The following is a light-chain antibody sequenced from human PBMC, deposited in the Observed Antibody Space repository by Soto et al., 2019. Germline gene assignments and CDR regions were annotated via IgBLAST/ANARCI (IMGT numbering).Light chain of an antibody. CDR2: GAS. CDR3: QQYNNWPLT. V-gene: IGKV3-15*01. Sequence: EIVMTQSPATLSVSPGERATLSCRASQSISDNLAWYQQKPGQAPRLLIYGASTGATSNPARFSGSGSGTECTLSISSLQSEDFAIYSCQQYNNWPLTFGGGTKVEIK. CDR1: QSISDN. J-gene: IGKJ4*01.